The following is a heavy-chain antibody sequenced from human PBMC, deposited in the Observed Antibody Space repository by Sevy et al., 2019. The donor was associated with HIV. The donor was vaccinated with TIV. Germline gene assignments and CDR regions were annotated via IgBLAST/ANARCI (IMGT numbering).Heavy chain of an antibody. J-gene: IGHJ4*02. CDR2: TYYRYRWYN. V-gene: IGHV6-1*01. CDR1: GDSVSSNRAG. Sequence: SQTLSLTCAISGDSVSSNRAGWKWIRQSPSRGLEWLGRTYYRYRWYNDYAVSLKGRITINPDTAKNQFSLQLKSVTPEDTAVYYCARDPNCGGDCYFDYWGQGALVTVSS. D-gene: IGHD2-21*01. CDR3: ARDPNCGGDCYFDY.